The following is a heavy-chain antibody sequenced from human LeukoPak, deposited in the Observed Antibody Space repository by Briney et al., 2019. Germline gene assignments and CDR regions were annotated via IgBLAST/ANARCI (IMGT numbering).Heavy chain of an antibody. J-gene: IGHJ6*02. D-gene: IGHD1-26*01. CDR3: ARVVGYYYGMDV. CDR1: GYTFTGYY. Sequence: ASVKVSCKASGYTFTGYYMNWVRQAPGQGLEWMGWINPNSGGTNYAQKFQGRVTMTRDTSISTAYMELSRLRSDDTAVYYCARVVGYYYGMDVWGQGTTVTVSS. V-gene: IGHV1-2*02. CDR2: INPNSGGT.